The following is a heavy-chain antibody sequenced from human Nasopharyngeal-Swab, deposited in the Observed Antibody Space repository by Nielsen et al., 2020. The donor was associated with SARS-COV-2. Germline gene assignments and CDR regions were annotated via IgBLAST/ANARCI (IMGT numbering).Heavy chain of an antibody. V-gene: IGHV3-30-3*01. CDR3: ARDRHSGYEFDYYGMDV. CDR2: ISYDGSNK. CDR1: GFTFSGHW. D-gene: IGHD5-12*01. Sequence: GGSLRLSCAPSGFTFSGHWMYWVRQAPGKGLEWVAVISYDGSNKYYADSVKGRFTISRDNSKNTLYLQMNSLRAEDTAVYYCARDRHSGYEFDYYGMDVWGQGTTVTVSS. J-gene: IGHJ6*02.